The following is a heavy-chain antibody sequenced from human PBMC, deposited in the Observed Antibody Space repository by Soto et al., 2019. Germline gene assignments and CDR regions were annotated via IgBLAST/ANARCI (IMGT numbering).Heavy chain of an antibody. CDR2: IIPIFGTA. CDR3: AIMLVSGWSVHDAFDI. CDR1: GGTFSSYA. Sequence: QVQLVQSGAEVKKPGSSVKVSCKASGGTFSSYAISWVRQAPGQGLEWMGGIIPIFGTANNAQKFQGRVTITADESTSTAYMELSSLRSEDTAVYYCAIMLVSGWSVHDAFDIWGQGTMVTVSS. D-gene: IGHD6-19*01. J-gene: IGHJ3*02. V-gene: IGHV1-69*01.